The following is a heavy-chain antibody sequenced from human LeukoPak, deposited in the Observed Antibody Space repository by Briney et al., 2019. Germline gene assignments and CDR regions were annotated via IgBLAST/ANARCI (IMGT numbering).Heavy chain of an antibody. CDR1: GGSISSYY. V-gene: IGHV4-4*07. Sequence: PSETLSLTCTVSGGSISSYYWSWIRQPAGKGLEWIGRIYTSGSTNYNPSLKSRVTMSVDTSKNQLSLKLSSVTAADTAVYYRAREVSSSWYKYYFDYWGQGTLVTVSS. CDR3: AREVSSSWYKYYFDY. CDR2: IYTSGST. J-gene: IGHJ4*02. D-gene: IGHD6-13*01.